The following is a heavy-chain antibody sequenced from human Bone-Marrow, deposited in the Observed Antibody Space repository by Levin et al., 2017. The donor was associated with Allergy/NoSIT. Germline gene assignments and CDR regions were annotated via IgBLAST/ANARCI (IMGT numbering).Heavy chain of an antibody. J-gene: IGHJ5*02. D-gene: IGHD2-15*01. CDR1: GYTFTGYY. Sequence: ASVKVSCKASGYTFTGYYMHWVRQAPGQGLEWMGRINPNSGGTNYAQKFQGRVTMTRDTSISTAYMELSRLRSDDTAVYYCAREVVVVAATPPWFDPWGQGTLVTVSS. CDR3: AREVVVVAATPPWFDP. CDR2: INPNSGGT. V-gene: IGHV1-2*06.